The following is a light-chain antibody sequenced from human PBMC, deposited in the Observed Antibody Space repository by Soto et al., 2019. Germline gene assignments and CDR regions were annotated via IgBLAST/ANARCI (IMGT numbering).Light chain of an antibody. CDR1: SSDVGGYNY. CDR2: EVS. V-gene: IGLV2-14*01. CDR3: SSYTSSSTPIV. J-gene: IGLJ1*01. Sequence: QSALTQPASVSGSPGQSITISCTGTSSDVGGYNYVSWYQQHPGKAPKLMIYEVSNRPSGVSNRFSGFKSGNTASLTISGLQAEDEADYYCSSYTSSSTPIVFGTGTKLTVL.